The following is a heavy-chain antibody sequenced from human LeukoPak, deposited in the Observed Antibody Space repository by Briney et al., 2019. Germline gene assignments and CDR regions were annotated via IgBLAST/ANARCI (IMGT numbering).Heavy chain of an antibody. CDR1: GFTFSSYN. CDR3: ARGKTSQNIVTRKTYNWFDP. D-gene: IGHD2/OR15-2a*01. CDR2: ISSSSDYI. Sequence: PGGSLRLSCAASGFTFSSYNMNWVRQAPGKGLEWVSSISSSSDYIYYADSVKGRFTISRDNAKNSLYLQMKSLRAEDTAGYYCARGKTSQNIVTRKTYNWFDPWGQGTLVTVSS. V-gene: IGHV3-21*01. J-gene: IGHJ5*02.